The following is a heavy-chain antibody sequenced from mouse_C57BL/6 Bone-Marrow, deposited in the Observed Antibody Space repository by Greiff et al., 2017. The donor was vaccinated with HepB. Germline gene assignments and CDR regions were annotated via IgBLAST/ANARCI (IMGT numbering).Heavy chain of an antibody. CDR1: GFTFSDYY. J-gene: IGHJ2*01. CDR3: ARGNCYFDD. Sequence: EVKLVESEGGLVQPGSSMKLSCTASGFTFSDYYMAWVRQVPEKGLEWVANINYDGSSTYYLDSLKSRFIISRDNAKNILYLQMSSLKSEDTATYYCARGNCYFDDWGQGTTRTVSS. D-gene: IGHD2-1*01. CDR2: INYDGSST. V-gene: IGHV5-16*01.